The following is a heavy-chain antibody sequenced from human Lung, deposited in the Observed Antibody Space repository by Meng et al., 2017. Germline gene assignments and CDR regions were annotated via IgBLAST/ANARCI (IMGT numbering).Heavy chain of an antibody. CDR2: INHSGST. CDR3: ARGPTTMAHDFDY. J-gene: IGHJ4*02. Sequence: QVQLQQWGAGLLKPSETLSLTCVVAGGSFSDYYWSWIRQPPGKGLEWIGEINHSGSTNYNPSLESRATILVDTSQNNLSLKLSSVTAADSAVYYCARGPTTMAHDFDYWGQGTLVTVAS. CDR1: GGSFSDYY. V-gene: IGHV4-34*01. D-gene: IGHD4-11*01.